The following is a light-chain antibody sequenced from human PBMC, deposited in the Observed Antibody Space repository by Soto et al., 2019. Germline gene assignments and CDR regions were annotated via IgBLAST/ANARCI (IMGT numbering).Light chain of an antibody. CDR1: QTISSW. CDR3: QQYDM. J-gene: IGKJ1*01. CDR2: KAS. Sequence: DIQMTQSPSTLSGSVGDRVTITCRASQTISSWLAWYQQKPGKAPKLLIYKASTLKSGVPSRFSGSGSGTEFTLTISSLQPEDFATYYCQQYDMFGPGTKVDIK. V-gene: IGKV1-5*03.